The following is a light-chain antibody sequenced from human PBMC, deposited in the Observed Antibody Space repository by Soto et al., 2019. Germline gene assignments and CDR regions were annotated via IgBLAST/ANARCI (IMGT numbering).Light chain of an antibody. CDR1: QSINNL. Sequence: DIQMTQSPSSLTASLGDRVTITCRASQSINNLLNWYQQKPGQAPKLLMYSATTLLGGVPSRFSGSGSGTDFSLTISSLQPEDFATYYCQQSFSTPQTFGQGTKVDIK. J-gene: IGKJ1*01. CDR2: SAT. CDR3: QQSFSTPQT. V-gene: IGKV1-39*01.